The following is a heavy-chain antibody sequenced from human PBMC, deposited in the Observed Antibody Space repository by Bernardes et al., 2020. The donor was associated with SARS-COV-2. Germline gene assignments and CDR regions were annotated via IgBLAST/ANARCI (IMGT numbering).Heavy chain of an antibody. CDR2: IKQDGSEK. CDR1: GFTFSSYW. V-gene: IGHV3-7*01. J-gene: IGHJ4*02. Sequence: GLSLRLSCAASGFTFSSYWMSWVRQAPGKGLEWVANIKQDGSEKYYVDSVKGRFTISRDNAKNSLYLQMNSLRAEDTAVYYCASSLKWFGELFPYYFDYWGQGTLVTVSS. D-gene: IGHD3-10*01. CDR3: ASSLKWFGELFPYYFDY.